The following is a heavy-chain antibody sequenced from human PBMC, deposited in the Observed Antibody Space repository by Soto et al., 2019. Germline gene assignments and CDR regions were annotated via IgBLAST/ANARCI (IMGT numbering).Heavy chain of an antibody. CDR3: AKSQLLWFGELFGYYYGMDV. V-gene: IGHV3-23*01. CDR2: ISGSGGST. D-gene: IGHD3-10*01. CDR1: GFTFSSYA. J-gene: IGHJ6*02. Sequence: GGSLRLSCAASGFTFSSYAMSWVRQAPGKGLEWVSAISGSGGSTYYADSVKGRFTISRDNSKNTLYLQMNSLRAEDTAVYYCAKSQLLWFGELFGYYYGMDVWGQGTTVTVSS.